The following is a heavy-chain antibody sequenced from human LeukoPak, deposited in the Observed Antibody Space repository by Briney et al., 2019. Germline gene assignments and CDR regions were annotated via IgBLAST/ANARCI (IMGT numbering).Heavy chain of an antibody. CDR3: AKGDDYVWGSVGY. Sequence: QAGGSLRLSCAASGFTFSSYAMSWVRQAPGKGLEWVSAISGSGGSTYYADSVKGRFTISRGNSKNTLYLQMNSLRAEDTAVYYCAKGDDYVWGSVGYWGQGTLVTVSS. CDR2: ISGSGGST. D-gene: IGHD3-16*01. V-gene: IGHV3-23*01. J-gene: IGHJ4*02. CDR1: GFTFSSYA.